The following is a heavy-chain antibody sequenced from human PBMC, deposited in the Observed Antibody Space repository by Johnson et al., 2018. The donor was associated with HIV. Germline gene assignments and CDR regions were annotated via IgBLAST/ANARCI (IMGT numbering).Heavy chain of an antibody. Sequence: QVQLVESGGGVVQPGRSLRLSCAASGFTFSSYGMPWVRQAPGTGLEWVAVISYDGNNKYYADSVKGRFTISRDNAKNSLNLQMNSLSAEDPAVYYCARRSSLAIWGQGTMVTFSS. CDR2: ISYDGNNK. CDR3: ARRSSLAI. J-gene: IGHJ3*02. V-gene: IGHV3-30*03. CDR1: GFTFSSYG.